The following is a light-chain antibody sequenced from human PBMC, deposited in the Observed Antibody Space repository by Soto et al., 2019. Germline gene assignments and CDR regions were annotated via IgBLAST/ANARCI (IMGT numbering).Light chain of an antibody. CDR1: SSDVGGYNY. CDR2: EVI. J-gene: IGLJ2*01. V-gene: IGLV2-14*01. Sequence: QSVLTQPASVSGSPGQSITISCTGTSSDVGGYNYVSWYQQPPGKAPTLVIYEVINRSSGVSHRFSGSKSGNTASLTISGLQAEDEGTYYCQSYADSSTSVVFGGGTKLTVL. CDR3: QSYADSSTSVV.